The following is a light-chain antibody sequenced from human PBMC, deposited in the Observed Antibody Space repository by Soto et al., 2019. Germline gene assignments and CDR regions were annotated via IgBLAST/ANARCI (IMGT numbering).Light chain of an antibody. J-gene: IGKJ1*01. CDR3: KQSSRTPRT. CDR2: WAS. Sequence: DIAMTQSPDSLAVSLGERATINCKSSQSVLYSSNNKNYLAWYQQKPGQPPKLLIYWASTRESGVPDRFSGSGSGTDFTLTISSLQAEDVEVYYCKQSSRTPRTFGQGIKGDIK. CDR1: QSVLYSSNNKNY. V-gene: IGKV4-1*01.